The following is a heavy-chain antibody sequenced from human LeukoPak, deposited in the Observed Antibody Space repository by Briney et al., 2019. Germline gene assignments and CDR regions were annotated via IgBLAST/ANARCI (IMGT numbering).Heavy chain of an antibody. D-gene: IGHD5-18*01. CDR1: GSSLSELS. Sequence: ASVKVSCTVSGSSLSELSLYWVRQAPGKGLEWMGGFDVIDSETFYAQKFQGRVTKTEDSSTDTAYMELRSLTSDDTALYYCAAGRPYSFLDYWGQGTLVTVSS. CDR2: FDVIDSET. J-gene: IGHJ4*02. V-gene: IGHV1-24*01. CDR3: AAGRPYSFLDY.